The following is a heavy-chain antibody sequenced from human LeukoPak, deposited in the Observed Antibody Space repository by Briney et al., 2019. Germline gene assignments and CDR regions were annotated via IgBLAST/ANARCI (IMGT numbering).Heavy chain of an antibody. Sequence: GGSLRLSCAASGFTFNDYYMTWIRQAPGKGLEWVSTIKHIGPTTYYADSVKGRFTISRDSAKNSLCLQMSSLRADDTAIYYCARAGELRYMDVWGKGTAVTVSS. CDR3: ARAGELRYMDV. CDR2: IKHIGPTT. CDR1: GFTFNDYY. V-gene: IGHV3-11*04. D-gene: IGHD3-16*01. J-gene: IGHJ6*03.